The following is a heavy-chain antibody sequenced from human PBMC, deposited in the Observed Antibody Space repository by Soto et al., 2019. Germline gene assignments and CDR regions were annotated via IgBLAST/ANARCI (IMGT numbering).Heavy chain of an antibody. CDR2: ISYDGSNK. CDR1: GFTFSSCG. D-gene: IGHD5-18*01. CDR3: ARRVDTAMVSYYYGMDV. J-gene: IGHJ6*02. Sequence: GVSLRLSCAASGFTFSSCGMHWFRQGPGKGLEWVPVISYDGSNKYYAASVKRRFTISRDNSKNTLYLQMNSLRAEDTAVYYCARRVDTAMVSYYYGMDVWGQGTTVTVSS. V-gene: IGHV3-30-3*01.